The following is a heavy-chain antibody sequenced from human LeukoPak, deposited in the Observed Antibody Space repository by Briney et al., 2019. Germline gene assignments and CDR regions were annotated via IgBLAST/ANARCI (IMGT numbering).Heavy chain of an antibody. CDR3: AREFNNNWPFDY. Sequence: GASVKVSCKASGYTFTGYFMHWVRQAPGQGLEWMGRINPNSGGTDYAQKFQGRVTTTRDTSINTTYMELSRLRSDDTAVYYCAREFNNNWPFDYWGQGTLVTVSS. D-gene: IGHD1-1*01. J-gene: IGHJ4*02. CDR1: GYTFTGYF. V-gene: IGHV1-2*06. CDR2: INPNSGGT.